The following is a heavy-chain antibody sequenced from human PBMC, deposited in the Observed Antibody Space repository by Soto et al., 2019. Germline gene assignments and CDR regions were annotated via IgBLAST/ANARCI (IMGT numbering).Heavy chain of an antibody. CDR1: GFTFSNAW. D-gene: IGHD3-22*01. CDR2: IKSKTDGGTT. V-gene: IGHV3-15*01. J-gene: IGHJ4*02. CDR3: TTGSYYYDSSGYYYFDY. Sequence: GGSLSLSCAASGFTFSNAWMSWVRQAPGKGLEWVGRIKSKTDGGTTDYAAPVKGRFTISRDDSKNTLYLQMNSLKTEDTAVYYCTTGSYYYDSSGYYYFDYWGQGTLVTV.